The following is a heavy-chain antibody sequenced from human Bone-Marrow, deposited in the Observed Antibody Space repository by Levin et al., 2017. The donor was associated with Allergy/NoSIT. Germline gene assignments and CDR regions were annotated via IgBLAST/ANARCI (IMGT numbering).Heavy chain of an antibody. CDR2: IKSKTDGGTT. CDR3: TTGRPDYGDYEGKLWYFDL. CDR1: GFTFSNAW. D-gene: IGHD4-17*01. V-gene: IGHV3-15*07. J-gene: IGHJ2*01. Sequence: GESLKISCAASGFTFSNAWMNWVRQAPGKGLEWVGRIKSKTDGGTTDYAAPVKGRFTISRDDSKNTLYLQMNSLKTEDTAVYYCTTGRPDYGDYEGKLWYFDLWGRGTLVTVSS.